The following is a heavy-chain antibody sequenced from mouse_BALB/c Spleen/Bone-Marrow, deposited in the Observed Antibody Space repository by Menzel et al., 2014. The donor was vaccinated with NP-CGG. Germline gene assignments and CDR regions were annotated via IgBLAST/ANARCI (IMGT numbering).Heavy chain of an antibody. J-gene: IGHJ2*01. V-gene: IGHV5-6*01. CDR2: ISSGGSYT. CDR3: ARQGGYFDY. CDR1: GFTFSTYG. Sequence: EVQGVESGGDLVKPGGSLKLSCAASGFTFSTYGMSWVRQTPDKRLEWVATISSGGSYTYYPDSVKGRFTISRDNAKNTLYLQMSSLKSEDTAMYYCARQGGYFDYWSQGTTLTVSS.